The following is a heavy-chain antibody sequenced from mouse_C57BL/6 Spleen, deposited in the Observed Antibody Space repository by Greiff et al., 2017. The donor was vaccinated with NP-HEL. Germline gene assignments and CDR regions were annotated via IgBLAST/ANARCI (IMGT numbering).Heavy chain of an antibody. CDR3: ARNYYGSIAFDY. CDR1: GFTFSDYY. Sequence: EVKVVESEGGLVQPGSSMKLSCTASGFTFSDYYMAWVRQVPEKGLEWVANINYDGSSTYYLDSLKSRFIISRDNAKNILYLQMSSLKSEDTATYYCARNYYGSIAFDYWGQGTTLTVSS. V-gene: IGHV5-16*01. CDR2: INYDGSST. D-gene: IGHD1-1*01. J-gene: IGHJ2*01.